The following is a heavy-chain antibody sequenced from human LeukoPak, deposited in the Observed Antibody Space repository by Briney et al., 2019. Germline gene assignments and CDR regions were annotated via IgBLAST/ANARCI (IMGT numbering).Heavy chain of an antibody. CDR2: ISGSGGST. CDR1: GFTFSSSV. Sequence: GGSLRLSCAASGFTFSSSVMSWVRQAPGKGLEWVSTISGSGGSTYHADSVRGRFTISRDNSKNTLYLQMNSLRADDTAVYYCAKDRSPFDLWGCGTLVTVSS. V-gene: IGHV3-23*01. CDR3: AKDRSPFDL. J-gene: IGHJ2*01.